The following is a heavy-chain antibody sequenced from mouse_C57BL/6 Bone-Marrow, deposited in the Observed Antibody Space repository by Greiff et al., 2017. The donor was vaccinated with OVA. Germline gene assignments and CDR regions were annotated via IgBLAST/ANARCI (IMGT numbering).Heavy chain of an antibody. CDR1: GFTFSDYY. V-gene: IGHV5-12*01. Sequence: EVMLVESGGGLVQPGGSLTLSCAASGFTFSDYYMYWVRQSPEKRLEWVAYISNGGGNTYYPDTVEGRFTISRDNAKNTLYLQMSRLKSEDTAMYYCARHPTYWGQGTLVTVSA. J-gene: IGHJ3*01. CDR2: ISNGGGNT. CDR3: ARHPTY.